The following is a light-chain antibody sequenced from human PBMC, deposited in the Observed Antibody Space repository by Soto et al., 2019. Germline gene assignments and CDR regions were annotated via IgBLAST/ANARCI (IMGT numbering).Light chain of an antibody. CDR1: QTIKNY. Sequence: DIQMTQSPSSLPASVGDRVTITCRASQTIKNYLNWYQQKPGRAPRLLIYAASSLQSGVPSRVSGSGSGTDFALTISSLQPEDFATYYCQQSHSSPGPFGQGTNVEIK. CDR3: QQSHSSPGP. V-gene: IGKV1-39*01. J-gene: IGKJ1*01. CDR2: AAS.